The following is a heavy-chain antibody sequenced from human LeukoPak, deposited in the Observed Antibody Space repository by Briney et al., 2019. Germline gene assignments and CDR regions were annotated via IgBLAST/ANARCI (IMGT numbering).Heavy chain of an antibody. J-gene: IGHJ3*02. Sequence: GASVKVSCKASGYTFTGYYMHWVRQAPGQGLEWMGWINPNSGGTNYAQKFQGRVTMTRDMSTSTVYMELSSLRSEDTAMYYCARARGTTRRHDAFDIWGQGTMVTVSS. V-gene: IGHV1-2*02. CDR3: ARARGTTRRHDAFDI. CDR2: INPNSGGT. CDR1: GYTFTGYY. D-gene: IGHD4-11*01.